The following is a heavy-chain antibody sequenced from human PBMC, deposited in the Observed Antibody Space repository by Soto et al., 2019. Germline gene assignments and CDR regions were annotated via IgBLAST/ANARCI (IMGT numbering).Heavy chain of an antibody. CDR1: GFTFSSYA. Sequence: GGSLRLSCAASGFTFSSYAMHWVRQAPGKGLEWVAVISYDGSNKYYADSVKGRFTISRDNSKNTLYLQMNSLRAEDTAVYYCAREKTPDAFDIWGQGTMVTVSS. CDR2: ISYDGSNK. J-gene: IGHJ3*02. V-gene: IGHV3-30-3*01. CDR3: AREKTPDAFDI.